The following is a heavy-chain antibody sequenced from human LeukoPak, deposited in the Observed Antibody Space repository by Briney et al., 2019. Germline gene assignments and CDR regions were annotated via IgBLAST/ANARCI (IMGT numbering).Heavy chain of an antibody. Sequence: GGSLRLSCAASGFTFSDSALHWVRQVSGEGLEWVGRIRTKASSYATAYIASVRGRFTISRDDSKNTTYLQMNSLKTEDTAVYYCTRQPPATGTSDYWGQGTLVTVSS. J-gene: IGHJ4*02. V-gene: IGHV3-73*01. D-gene: IGHD6-13*01. CDR3: TRQPPATGTSDY. CDR1: GFTFSDSA. CDR2: IRTKASSYAT.